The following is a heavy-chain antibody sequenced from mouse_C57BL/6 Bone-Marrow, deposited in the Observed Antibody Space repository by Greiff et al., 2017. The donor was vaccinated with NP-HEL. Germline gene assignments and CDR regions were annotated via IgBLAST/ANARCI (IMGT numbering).Heavy chain of an antibody. Sequence: VHVKQSGAELVRPGASVKLSCTASGFNIKDDYMHWVKQRPEQGLEWIGWIDSENGDTEYASKFQGKATITADTSSNTAYLQLSSLTSEDTAVYYCTTGDGYPAWFAYWGQGTLVTVSA. CDR2: IDSENGDT. V-gene: IGHV14-4*01. CDR1: GFNIKDDY. CDR3: TTGDGYPAWFAY. J-gene: IGHJ3*01. D-gene: IGHD2-3*01.